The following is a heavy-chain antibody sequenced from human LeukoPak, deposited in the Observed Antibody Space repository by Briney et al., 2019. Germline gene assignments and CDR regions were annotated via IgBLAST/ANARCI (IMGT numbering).Heavy chain of an antibody. V-gene: IGHV3-15*01. J-gene: IGHJ6*02. CDR3: ARDKETPYYGMDV. CDR2: IKSKTDGGTT. CDR1: GFTFSNAW. Sequence: GGSLRLSCAASGFTFSNAWMSWARQAPGKGLEWVGRIKSKTDGGTTDYAAPVKGRFTISRDDSKNTLYLQMNSLRAEDTAVYYCARDKETPYYGMDVWGQGTTVTVSS.